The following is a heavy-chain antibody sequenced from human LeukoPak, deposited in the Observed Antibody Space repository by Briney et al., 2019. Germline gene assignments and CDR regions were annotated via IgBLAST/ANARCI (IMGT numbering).Heavy chain of an antibody. D-gene: IGHD3-3*01. V-gene: IGHV3-74*01. J-gene: IGHJ4*02. CDR2: IKGDGTST. CDR3: AKDHYWSIDY. CDR1: GFPFSTYW. Sequence: GGSLRLSCTASGFPFSTYWLSWVRHAPGQGLVWVSRIKGDGTSTNYADSVKGRFTISRDIAKNTLYLQMSSLRAEDTGVYYCAKDHYWSIDYWGRGTLVTVSS.